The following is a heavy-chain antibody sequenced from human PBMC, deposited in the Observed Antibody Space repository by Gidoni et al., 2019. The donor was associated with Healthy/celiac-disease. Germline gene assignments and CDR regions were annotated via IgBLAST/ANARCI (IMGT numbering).Heavy chain of an antibody. Sequence: QVQLQQWGAGLLKPSETLSLTCAVYGGSFRGYYWSWIRQPPGKGLEWIGEINHSGSTNYNPSLKSRVTISVDTSKNQFSLKLSSVTAADTAVYYCARGKSYYDSSGYYYGWGQGTLVTVSS. CDR1: GGSFRGYY. CDR3: ARGKSYYDSSGYYYG. V-gene: IGHV4-34*01. D-gene: IGHD3-22*01. J-gene: IGHJ4*02. CDR2: INHSGST.